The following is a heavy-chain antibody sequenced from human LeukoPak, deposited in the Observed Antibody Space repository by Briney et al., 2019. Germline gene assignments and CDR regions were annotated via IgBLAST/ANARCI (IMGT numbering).Heavy chain of an antibody. CDR1: GFTFSSYS. Sequence: GGSLRLSCAASGFTFSSYSMNWVRQAPGKGLEWVSSISSSSSYIYYADSVKGRFTISRDNAKNSLYLQMNSLRAEDTAVYYCARRVTGTTPPYYFDYWGQGALVTVSS. V-gene: IGHV3-21*01. D-gene: IGHD1-20*01. CDR3: ARRVTGTTPPYYFDY. J-gene: IGHJ4*02. CDR2: ISSSSSYI.